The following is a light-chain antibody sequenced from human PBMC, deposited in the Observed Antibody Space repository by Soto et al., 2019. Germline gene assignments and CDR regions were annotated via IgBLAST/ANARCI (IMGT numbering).Light chain of an antibody. V-gene: IGKV3-15*01. CDR3: QQCDSWPWT. J-gene: IGKJ1*01. Sequence: DIVLTQSPATLSASLGDRVTLSCRASQSISSYLTWYQQKPGKAPKLLIYTASSRASGFPSRFSGSGSGTDYTLTISSLQSEDFAIYYCQQCDSWPWTFGQGTKVDIK. CDR1: QSISSY. CDR2: TAS.